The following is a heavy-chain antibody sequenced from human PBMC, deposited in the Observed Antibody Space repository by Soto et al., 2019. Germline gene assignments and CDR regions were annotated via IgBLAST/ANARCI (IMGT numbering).Heavy chain of an antibody. D-gene: IGHD1-20*01. CDR3: AKGANTCNDARFDS. Sequence: EVQLLESGGGLVQPGGSLRLSCAASGFTFSSYAVSWVRQAPGKGLEWVSAISASGAGTYYADSVKGRCTISRDNSKNKLYLQMNSLRAEDTAVYYCAKGANTCNDARFDSWGQGTLVTVSS. CDR1: GFTFSSYA. CDR2: ISASGAGT. V-gene: IGHV3-23*01. J-gene: IGHJ4*02.